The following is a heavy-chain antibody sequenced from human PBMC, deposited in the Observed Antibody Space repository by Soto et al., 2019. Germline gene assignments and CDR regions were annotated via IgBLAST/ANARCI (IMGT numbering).Heavy chain of an antibody. Sequence: SETLSLTCAVYGGSFSGYYWSWIRQPPGKGLEWIGEINHSGSTNYNPSLKSRVTTSVDTSKNQFSLKLSSVTAADTAVYYCARADCTNGVCYNYYYGMDVWGQGTTVTVSS. CDR3: ARADCTNGVCYNYYYGMDV. D-gene: IGHD2-8*01. CDR1: GGSFSGYY. V-gene: IGHV4-34*01. J-gene: IGHJ6*02. CDR2: INHSGST.